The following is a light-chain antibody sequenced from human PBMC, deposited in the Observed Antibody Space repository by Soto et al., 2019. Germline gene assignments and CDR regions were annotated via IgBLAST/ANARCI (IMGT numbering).Light chain of an antibody. V-gene: IGKV3-20*01. J-gene: IGKJ4*01. CDR3: QQYGSFPLT. CDR1: HSVSSSY. CDR2: GAS. Sequence: EIVLTQSPGTLSLSPGERATLSCRASHSVSSSYLAWYQQKPGQAPRLRIYGASSRATGLPDRFSGSGSGTDFTLTISRLEPEDFAVYYCQQYGSFPLTFGGGTKVEIK.